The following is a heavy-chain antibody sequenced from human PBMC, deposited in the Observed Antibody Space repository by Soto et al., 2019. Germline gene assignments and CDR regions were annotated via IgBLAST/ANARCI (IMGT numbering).Heavy chain of an antibody. CDR1: GGSISSGGYS. CDR3: AREXEGLCNSTICTSARFDP. Sequence: SETLSLTWAVSGGSISSGGYSWNWIRQPPGKGLEWIGYIYHSGITYYNPSLKSRVTISVDRSKNHFSLKLSSVTAADTAVYYCAREXEGLCNSTICTSARFDPWGQGTLVTVSS. J-gene: IGHJ5*02. V-gene: IGHV4-30-2*01. D-gene: IGHD2-2*01. CDR2: IYHSGIT.